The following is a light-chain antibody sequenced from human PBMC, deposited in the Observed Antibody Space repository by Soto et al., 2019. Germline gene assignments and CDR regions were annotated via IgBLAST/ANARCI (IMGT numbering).Light chain of an antibody. V-gene: IGKV1-33*01. Sequence: DIQMTLSPSSLSASVGDTVTITCQASQDITNHLNWYQHKPGKAPNLLIYDASHLETGVPSRFTGSGSGTYFTLTISSLQSEDIATYYCQKYDGVPQFGPGTRVDF. J-gene: IGKJ3*01. CDR1: QDITNH. CDR2: DAS. CDR3: QKYDGVPQ.